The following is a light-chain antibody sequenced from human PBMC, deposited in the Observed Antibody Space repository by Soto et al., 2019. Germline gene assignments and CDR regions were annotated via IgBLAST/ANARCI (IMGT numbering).Light chain of an antibody. Sequence: QSVLTQPPSASGSPGQSVTISCTGTSSDVGGDDYVSWYQQHPGKAPNLMIYEVTIRPSGVSDRFSGSKSGNTASLTVSGLQAEDEADYYCSSYTGGNPSYVFGTGTKVTVL. CDR1: SSDVGGDDY. J-gene: IGLJ1*01. CDR3: SSYTGGNPSYV. V-gene: IGLV2-8*01. CDR2: EVT.